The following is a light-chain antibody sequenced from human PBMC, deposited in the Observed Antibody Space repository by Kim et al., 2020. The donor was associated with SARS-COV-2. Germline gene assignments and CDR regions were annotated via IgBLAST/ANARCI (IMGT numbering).Light chain of an antibody. J-gene: IGKJ2*01. CDR1: QSVSSN. CDR2: GTS. V-gene: IGKV3-15*01. Sequence: EIVMTQSPATLSVSPGERATLPCRASQSVSSNLAWYQQKPGQAPRLLIYGTSTRATGIPARFSGSGSGTGFTLTISSLQSEDFAVYHCQQYNNWPYTFGQGTKLEI. CDR3: QQYNNWPYT.